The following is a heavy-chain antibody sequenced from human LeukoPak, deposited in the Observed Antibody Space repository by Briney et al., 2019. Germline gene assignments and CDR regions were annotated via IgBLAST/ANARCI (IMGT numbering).Heavy chain of an antibody. D-gene: IGHD3-22*01. V-gene: IGHV4-31*03. Sequence: SQTLSHTRTVSWASLNSDDQYWNWTRHRPGKGLEWIGSIHPSGMLYNNPSLESRVTMSRDTSKIQFSLNLNSVTAADTAVYFCSRGLDSRKLGYWGQGILVTVSS. CDR3: SRGLDSRKLGY. CDR2: IHPSGML. J-gene: IGHJ4*02. CDR1: WASLNSDDQY.